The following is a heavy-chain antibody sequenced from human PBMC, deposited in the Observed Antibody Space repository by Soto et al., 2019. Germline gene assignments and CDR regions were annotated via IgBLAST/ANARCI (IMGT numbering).Heavy chain of an antibody. V-gene: IGHV4-4*07. Sequence: PSETLSLTCTVSGGSISSYYWSWIRQPAGKGLEWIGRIYTSGSTNSNPSLKSRVTMSVDTSKNQFSLKLSSVTAADTAVYYCARGPTIFGVVMLHYYGMDAWGQGTTVTVSS. CDR2: IYTSGST. CDR3: ARGPTIFGVVMLHYYGMDA. J-gene: IGHJ6*02. D-gene: IGHD3-3*01. CDR1: GGSISSYY.